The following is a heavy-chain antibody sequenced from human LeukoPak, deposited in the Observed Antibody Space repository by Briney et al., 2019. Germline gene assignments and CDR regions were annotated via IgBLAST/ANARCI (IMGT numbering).Heavy chain of an antibody. J-gene: IGHJ4*02. V-gene: IGHV3-30*03. Sequence: GGSLRLSCADSGFRFSRHWMDWVRQAPGKGLEWVAVISYDGSNKYYADSVKGRFTISRDNSKNTLYLQMNSLRAEDTAVYYCARSAGGVGTMIVVVITKGFDYWGQGTLVTVSS. D-gene: IGHD3-22*01. CDR3: ARSAGGVGTMIVVVITKGFDY. CDR1: GFRFSRHW. CDR2: ISYDGSNK.